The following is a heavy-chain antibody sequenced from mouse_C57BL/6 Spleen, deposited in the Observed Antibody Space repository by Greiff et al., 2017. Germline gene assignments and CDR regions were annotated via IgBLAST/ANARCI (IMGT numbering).Heavy chain of an antibody. CDR1: GFTFTSYW. CDR2: IHPNSGST. V-gene: IGHV1-64*01. CDR3: ARSPYYYGSSPYAMDY. D-gene: IGHD1-1*01. Sequence: VQLLQPGAELVKPGASVTLSCKASGFTFTSYWMHWVKQRPGKGIEWIGLIHPNSGSTNYYEKLKSKATLTVYTSTSTASMQLSSLTSEYSAVYYCARSPYYYGSSPYAMDYWGQGTSVTVSS. J-gene: IGHJ4*01.